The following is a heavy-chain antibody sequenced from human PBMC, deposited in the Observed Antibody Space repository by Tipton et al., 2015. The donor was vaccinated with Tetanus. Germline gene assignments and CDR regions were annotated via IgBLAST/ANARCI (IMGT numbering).Heavy chain of an antibody. V-gene: IGHV5-51*01. CDR2: IDPGDSES. Sequence: VQLVQSGAEVKKPGESLRISCTASGYNFTKYWIGWVRQMPGKGLEWMGIIDPGDSESKYSPSFRGQVTFSADRSTNTVYLQWSSLKASDTAVYYCANHRKAVLVPVAFDSWGQGTLAIVSS. J-gene: IGHJ4*02. CDR3: ANHRKAVLVPVAFDS. CDR1: GYNFTKYW. D-gene: IGHD2-2*01.